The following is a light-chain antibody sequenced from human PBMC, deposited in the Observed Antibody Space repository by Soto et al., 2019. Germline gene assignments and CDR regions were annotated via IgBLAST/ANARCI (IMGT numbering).Light chain of an antibody. J-gene: IGKJ4*01. Sequence: EVVLTQSPGTLSLSPGERATLSCRASQAVSSILLAWYQQKPGQAPRLLIYDASSRAPGIPDRFSGSGSGTDFTLTVNRLEPEDFAVYYCQQHGTSPIFGGGTKVEIK. CDR3: QQHGTSPI. CDR1: QAVSSIL. V-gene: IGKV3-20*01. CDR2: DAS.